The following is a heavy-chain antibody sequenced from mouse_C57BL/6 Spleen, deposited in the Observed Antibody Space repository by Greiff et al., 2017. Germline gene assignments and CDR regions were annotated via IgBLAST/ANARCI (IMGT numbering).Heavy chain of an antibody. V-gene: IGHV5-4*01. Sequence: EVQGVESGGGLVKPGGSLKLSCAASGFTFSSYAMSWVRQTPEKRLEWVATISDGGSYTYYPDNVKGRFTISRDNAKNNLYLQMSHLKSEDTAMYYCARGEGWYFDVWGTGTTVTVSS. CDR2: ISDGGSYT. J-gene: IGHJ1*03. CDR1: GFTFSSYA. CDR3: ARGEGWYFDV.